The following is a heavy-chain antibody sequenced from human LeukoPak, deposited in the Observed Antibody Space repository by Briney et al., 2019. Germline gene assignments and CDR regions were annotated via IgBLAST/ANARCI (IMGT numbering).Heavy chain of an antibody. CDR2: ISSSSGTI. J-gene: IGHJ5*02. CDR3: AKDLQLVVTPSWFDP. D-gene: IGHD4-23*01. Sequence: PGRSLRLSCAVSGFTFSSYSMNWVRQAPGKGLEWVSYISSSSGTIEYADSVKGRFTISRDNSKNTLYLQMNSLRAEDTAVYYCAKDLQLVVTPSWFDPWGQGTLVTVSS. CDR1: GFTFSSYS. V-gene: IGHV3-48*01.